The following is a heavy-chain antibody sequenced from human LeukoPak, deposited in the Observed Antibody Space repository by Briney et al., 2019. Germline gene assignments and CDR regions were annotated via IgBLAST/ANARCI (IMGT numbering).Heavy chain of an antibody. D-gene: IGHD6-13*01. CDR3: ARGSWYENWFDP. Sequence: SETLSLTCTVSGGSISSYYWSWIRQPAGKGLEWIGYIYYSGSTYYNPSLKSRVTISVDTSKNQFSLKLSSVTAADTAVYYCARGSWYENWFDPWGQGTLVTVSS. CDR2: IYYSGST. V-gene: IGHV4-59*06. J-gene: IGHJ5*02. CDR1: GGSISSYY.